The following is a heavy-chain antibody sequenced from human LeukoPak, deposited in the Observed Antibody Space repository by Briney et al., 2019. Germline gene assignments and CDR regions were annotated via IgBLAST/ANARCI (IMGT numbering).Heavy chain of an antibody. CDR2: IYHSGST. CDR1: GGSISSGDYD. Sequence: KPSETLSLTCTVSGGSISSGDYDWYWIRQPPGKGLEWIGHIYHSGSTDYNPSLKSRVTISIDTSKNQFSLKLSSVTAADTAVYYCARERVVVVTAEFYFDYWGQGTLVTVSS. D-gene: IGHD3-22*01. J-gene: IGHJ4*02. CDR3: ARERVVVVTAEFYFDY. V-gene: IGHV4-30-4*01.